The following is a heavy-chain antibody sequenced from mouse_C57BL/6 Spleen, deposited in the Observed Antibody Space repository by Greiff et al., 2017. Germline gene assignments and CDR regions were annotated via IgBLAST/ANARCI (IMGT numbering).Heavy chain of an antibody. CDR3: DAHEEEYGSSWFAY. CDR1: GYTFTEYT. CDR2: FYPGSGST. V-gene: IGHV1-62-2*01. D-gene: IGHD1-1*01. Sequence: QVQLQQSGAELVKPGASVKLSCKASGYTFTEYTIHWVKQRSGQGLEWIGWFYPGSGSTKYNENFKDKATLTADKSSSTVYMELSRMTSEDSAVYYCDAHEEEYGSSWFAYWGRGTRVTVSA. J-gene: IGHJ3*01.